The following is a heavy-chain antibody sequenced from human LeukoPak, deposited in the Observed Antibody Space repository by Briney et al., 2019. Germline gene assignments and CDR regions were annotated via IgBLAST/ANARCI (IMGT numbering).Heavy chain of an antibody. Sequence: QTGGSLRLSCAASGFTFDDYAMHRVRQAPGKGLEWVSGISWNSGSIGYADSVKGRFTISRDNAKNSLYLQMNSLRAEDMALYYCAKEMGGIVGASDAFDIWGQGTMVTVSS. J-gene: IGHJ3*02. V-gene: IGHV3-9*03. CDR1: GFTFDDYA. CDR2: ISWNSGSI. D-gene: IGHD1-26*01. CDR3: AKEMGGIVGASDAFDI.